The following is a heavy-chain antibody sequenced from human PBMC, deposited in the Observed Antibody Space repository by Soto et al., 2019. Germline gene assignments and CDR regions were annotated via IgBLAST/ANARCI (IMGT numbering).Heavy chain of an antibody. CDR3: ARGYKQTC. Sequence: QVQLVQSGAEVKKPGASVKVSCKASGYTFTSYDINWVRQATGQGLEWMGWMNPNSGNTGYAQKFQGRVPMPRNTSLRTAYLELSSLRPEDTAVNYWARGYKQTCWGRGTLVTAS. D-gene: IGHD1-1*01. V-gene: IGHV1-8*01. J-gene: IGHJ2*01. CDR1: GYTFTSYD. CDR2: MNPNSGNT.